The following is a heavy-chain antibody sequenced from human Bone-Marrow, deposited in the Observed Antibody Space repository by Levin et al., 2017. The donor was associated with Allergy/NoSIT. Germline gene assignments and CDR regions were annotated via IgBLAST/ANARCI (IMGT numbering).Heavy chain of an antibody. Sequence: GGSLRLSCAASGFTFNTYIMHWLRQAPGKGLEWVAMISYDGKNNYNADSVQGRFTISRDNSENTLYLQMNNLRNEDTVVYYCAREGYSSGWAVVDSWGQGALVTVSS. CDR3: AREGYSSGWAVVDS. D-gene: IGHD6-19*01. V-gene: IGHV3-30*04. CDR2: ISYDGKNN. CDR1: GFTFNTYI. J-gene: IGHJ4*02.